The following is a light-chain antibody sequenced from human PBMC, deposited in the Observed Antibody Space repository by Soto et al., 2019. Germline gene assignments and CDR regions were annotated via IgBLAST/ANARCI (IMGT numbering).Light chain of an antibody. CDR3: TSSTRDSLEV. J-gene: IGLJ1*01. Sequence: QSVLTQPASVSGSPGQSITISCTGTSSDVGGSKYVSWYQQYPGKVPRLLIYEVTSRPSGVSNRFSGSKSGNTASLTLSGLQAEDEADYFCTSSTRDSLEVFGTGTKGTVL. V-gene: IGLV2-14*01. CDR2: EVT. CDR1: SSDVGGSKY.